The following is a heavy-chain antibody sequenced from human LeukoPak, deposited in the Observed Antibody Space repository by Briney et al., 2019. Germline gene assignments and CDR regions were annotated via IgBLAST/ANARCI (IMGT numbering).Heavy chain of an antibody. V-gene: IGHV3-7*01. CDR2: IEEDGTRE. Sequence: EGSLRLSCAASGFTFSNYWVSWVRQAPGKGLEWVANIEEDGTREDYVDSVRGRFTVSRDNANNSVYLQMNSLRAEDTAVYYCVSQQLAPPWGQGTLVTVSS. CDR3: VSQQLAPP. D-gene: IGHD5-24*01. J-gene: IGHJ5*02. CDR1: GFTFSNYW.